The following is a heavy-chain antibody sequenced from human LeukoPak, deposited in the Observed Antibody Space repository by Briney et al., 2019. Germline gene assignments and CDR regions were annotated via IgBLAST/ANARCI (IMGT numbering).Heavy chain of an antibody. Sequence: GASVKVSCKASGYTLTTFYMHWVRQAPGQGLEWMGIINPNGGGTTYAQKFQGRVTMTRDTSTSTVYMELSSLRSEDTAVYYCASFPHEGGYYYYMDVWGKGTTVTVSS. CDR2: INPNGGGT. CDR1: GYTLTTFY. J-gene: IGHJ6*03. V-gene: IGHV1-46*01. CDR3: ASFPHEGGYYYYMDV. D-gene: IGHD3-16*01.